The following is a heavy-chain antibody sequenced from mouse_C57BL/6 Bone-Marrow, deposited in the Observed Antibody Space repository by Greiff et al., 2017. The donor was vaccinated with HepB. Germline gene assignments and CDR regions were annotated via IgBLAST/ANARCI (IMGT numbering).Heavy chain of an antibody. CDR1: GYTFTDYY. J-gene: IGHJ4*01. CDR3: AIPLRRQYYAMDY. V-gene: IGHV1-75*01. D-gene: IGHD3-2*02. CDR2: IFPGSGST. Sequence: VQLQQSGPELVKPGASVKISCKASGYTFTDYYINWVKQRPGQGLEWIGWIFPGSGSTYYNEKFKGKATLTVDKSSSTAYMLLSSLTSEDSAVYYCAIPLRRQYYAMDYWGQKTSVTVSS.